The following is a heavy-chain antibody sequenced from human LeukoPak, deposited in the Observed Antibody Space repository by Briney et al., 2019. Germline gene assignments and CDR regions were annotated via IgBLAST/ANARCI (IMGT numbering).Heavy chain of an antibody. CDR3: ARGSIAVAEDY. J-gene: IGHJ4*02. Sequence: GGSLRLSCAASGFTFSSYWMSWVRQAPGKGLEWVANIKQDGSEKYYVDSVMGRFTISRDNAKNSLYLQMNSLRAEDTAVYYCARGSIAVAEDYWGQGTLVTVSS. CDR1: GFTFSSYW. CDR2: IKQDGSEK. V-gene: IGHV3-7*01. D-gene: IGHD6-19*01.